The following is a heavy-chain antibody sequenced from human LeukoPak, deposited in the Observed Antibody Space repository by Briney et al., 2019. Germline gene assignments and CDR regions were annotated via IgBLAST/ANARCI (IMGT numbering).Heavy chain of an antibody. J-gene: IGHJ3*01. CDR2: INPNSGGT. Sequence: ASVKVSCKASGYTFTGYYMHWVRQAPGQGLEWMGWINPNSGGTNYAQKFQGRVTMTRYTAISTAYLELNRLRSDDTAVYYCASEDLFGEDAFDLWGQGTMVTVSS. CDR1: GYTFTGYY. D-gene: IGHD3-10*01. V-gene: IGHV1-2*02. CDR3: ASEDLFGEDAFDL.